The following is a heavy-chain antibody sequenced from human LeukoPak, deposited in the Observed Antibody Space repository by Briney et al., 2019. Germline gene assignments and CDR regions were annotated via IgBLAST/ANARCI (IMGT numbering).Heavy chain of an antibody. CDR1: GYTFTSYG. CDR3: ARRRYCGGDCYYFDP. Sequence: GASVKVSCKASGYTFTSYGISWMRQAPGQGLEWMGWISAYSGNTNYAQKLQGRVTMTTDTSTSTAYMELRSLRSDDTAVYYCARRRYCGGDCYYFDPWGQGTLVTVSS. CDR2: ISAYSGNT. D-gene: IGHD2-21*02. V-gene: IGHV1-18*01. J-gene: IGHJ5*02.